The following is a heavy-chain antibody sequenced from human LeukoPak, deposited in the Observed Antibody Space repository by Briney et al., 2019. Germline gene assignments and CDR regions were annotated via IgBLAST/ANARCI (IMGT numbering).Heavy chain of an antibody. D-gene: IGHD1-26*01. CDR1: GGSISSSSYY. V-gene: IGHV4-39*01. CDR2: IYYSGST. Sequence: SETLSLTCAVSGGSISSSSYYWGWIRQPPGKGLEWIGSIYYSGSTYYNPSLKSRVTISVDTSKNQFSLKLSSVTAADTAVYYCARQGGGGPFDYWGQGTLVTVSS. J-gene: IGHJ4*02. CDR3: ARQGGGGPFDY.